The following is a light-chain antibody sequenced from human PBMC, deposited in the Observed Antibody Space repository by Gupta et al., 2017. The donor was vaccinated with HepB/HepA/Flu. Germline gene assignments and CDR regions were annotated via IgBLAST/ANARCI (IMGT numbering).Light chain of an antibody. CDR2: WGS. CDR1: QSLLHSNGYNY. CDR3: MQDLQTWT. J-gene: IGKJ1*01. Sequence: DIVMTQSPLSLPVTPGEPASISCRSSQSLLHSNGYNYLDWYLQKPGQSPQLLIYWGSNRASGVPDRFSGSGLGTDFTLKSSRGEDEDVRVYYCMQDLQTWTFGQGTKVEIK. V-gene: IGKV2-28*01.